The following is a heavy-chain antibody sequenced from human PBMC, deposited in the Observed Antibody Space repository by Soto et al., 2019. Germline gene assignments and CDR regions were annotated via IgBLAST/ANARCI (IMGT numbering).Heavy chain of an antibody. Sequence: QVQLVQSGAAVKKPGASVKVSCKASGYTFTSYAMHWVRQAPGQRLEWMGWINAGNGNTKYSQKFQGRVTITRDTSASTAYMELRSLRSEDTAVYYCARPTSIVGATRYWGQGTLVTVSS. J-gene: IGHJ4*02. CDR3: ARPTSIVGATRY. CDR2: INAGNGNT. CDR1: GYTFTSYA. V-gene: IGHV1-3*01. D-gene: IGHD1-26*01.